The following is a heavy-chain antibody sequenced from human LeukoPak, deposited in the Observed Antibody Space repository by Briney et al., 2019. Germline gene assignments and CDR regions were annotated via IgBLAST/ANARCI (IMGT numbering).Heavy chain of an antibody. CDR3: AREGKFHDAIDI. J-gene: IGHJ3*02. V-gene: IGHV3-74*01. Sequence: GGSLRLSCAVSGFTFSSYCTHWVRQAPGKGLVWVSHINSDASGTNYADSVKGRFTISRDNAKNTLYLQMNSLRVEDTAVYYCAREGKFHDAIDIWGHGTMVTV. D-gene: IGHD2-21*01. CDR1: GFTFSSYC. CDR2: INSDASGT.